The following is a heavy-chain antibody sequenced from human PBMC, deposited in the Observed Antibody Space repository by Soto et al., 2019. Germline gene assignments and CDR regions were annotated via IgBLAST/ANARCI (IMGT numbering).Heavy chain of an antibody. D-gene: IGHD2-21*02. V-gene: IGHV4-59*01. CDR3: TRDGDGRMTTNPYYYYGIDV. CDR2: VYYSGGA. J-gene: IGHJ6*02. Sequence: PSETLSLTCTVSGGSISGYYWSWIRQPPGKGLVWIGNVYYSGGAKYNPSVKRRVSISVDTSKNQFSLNLSSVTAADTAVYYCTRDGDGRMTTNPYYYYGIDVWGPGITVTVSS. CDR1: GGSISGYY.